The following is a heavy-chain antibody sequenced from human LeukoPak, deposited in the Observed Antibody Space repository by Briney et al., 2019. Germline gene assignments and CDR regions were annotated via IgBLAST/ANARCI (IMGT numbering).Heavy chain of an antibody. CDR2: VRGSGGST. CDR1: GFTFSSYA. J-gene: IGHJ4*02. D-gene: IGHD5-18*01. CDR3: AKFNKAGYSFGTGYFDY. Sequence: PGGSLRLSCAASGFTFSSYAMNWVRQAPGKGLEWVSVVRGSGGSTYYADSVKGRFTISRDNSKNTLYLQVNSLRAEDTAVYYCAKFNKAGYSFGTGYFDYWGQGTLVTVSS. V-gene: IGHV3-23*01.